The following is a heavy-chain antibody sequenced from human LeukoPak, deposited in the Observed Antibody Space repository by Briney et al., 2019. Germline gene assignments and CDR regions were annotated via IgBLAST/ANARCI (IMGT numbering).Heavy chain of an antibody. CDR3: ARDRSSSAWTTFDC. CDR2: INPNSGGT. V-gene: IGHV1-2*02. D-gene: IGHD6-19*01. Sequence: ASVKLSCKTSGYTFIDYYMHWVRQAPGQGLEWMGWINPNSGGTSYAQKFQGRVTMTRDTSISTAYMELRRLRFDDTAVYYCARDRSSSAWTTFDCWGQGTLATVSS. J-gene: IGHJ4*02. CDR1: GYTFIDYY.